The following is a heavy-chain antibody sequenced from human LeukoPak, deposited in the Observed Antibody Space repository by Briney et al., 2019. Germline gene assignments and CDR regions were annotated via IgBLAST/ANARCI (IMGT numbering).Heavy chain of an antibody. D-gene: IGHD3-22*01. CDR1: GFTFSSYA. V-gene: IGHV3-23*01. J-gene: IGHJ4*02. CDR2: ISGSGGST. CDR3: AKSYYYDSSGSFDY. Sequence: GGSLRLSCAASGFTFSSYAMSWVRQAPGKGLEWVSAISGSGGSTYYADSVKGRFTISRDNSKNTLYLQMNGLRAEDTAVYYCAKSYYYDSSGSFDYWGQGTLVTVSS.